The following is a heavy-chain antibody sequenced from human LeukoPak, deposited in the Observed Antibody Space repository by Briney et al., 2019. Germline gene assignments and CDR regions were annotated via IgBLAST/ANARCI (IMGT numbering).Heavy chain of an antibody. CDR1: GFGVGGCY. Sequence: GRSVRLSLAVRGFGVGGCYRSSVRHSPGKGLEWVGLIRDSGEAFYADFARGRFAISRDESENTLYLQMNSLRVEDTAVYFCARDRAANQDWVEFDPWGQGTPVIVPS. J-gene: IGHJ5*02. V-gene: IGHV3-66*03. D-gene: IGHD3/OR15-3a*01. CDR3: ARDRAANQDWVEFDP. CDR2: IRDSGEA.